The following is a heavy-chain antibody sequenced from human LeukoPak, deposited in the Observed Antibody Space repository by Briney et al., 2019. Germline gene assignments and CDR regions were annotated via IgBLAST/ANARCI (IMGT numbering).Heavy chain of an antibody. Sequence: GGSLRLSCAASGFTFSSYGMHWVRQAPGRGLEWVAVIWYDGSNKYYADSVKGRFTISRDNSKNTLYLQMNSLRAEDTAVYYCASGSSYMGSFDYWGQGTLVTVSS. D-gene: IGHD3-10*01. V-gene: IGHV3-33*01. CDR1: GFTFSSYG. J-gene: IGHJ4*02. CDR2: IWYDGSNK. CDR3: ASGSSYMGSFDY.